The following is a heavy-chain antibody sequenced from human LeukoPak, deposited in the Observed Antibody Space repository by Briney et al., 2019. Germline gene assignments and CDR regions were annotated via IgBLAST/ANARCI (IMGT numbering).Heavy chain of an antibody. CDR2: ISGSGGNT. Sequence: GGSLRLSCAASGFTFSSCAMSWVRQAPGKGLEWVSAISGSGGNTYYADSVKGRFTISRDNSKNTLYLQMNSLRAEDTAVYFCAKDRQGSSWQRAVDYWGQGALVTVSS. V-gene: IGHV3-23*01. CDR3: AKDRQGSSWQRAVDY. J-gene: IGHJ4*02. CDR1: GFTFSSCA. D-gene: IGHD6-13*01.